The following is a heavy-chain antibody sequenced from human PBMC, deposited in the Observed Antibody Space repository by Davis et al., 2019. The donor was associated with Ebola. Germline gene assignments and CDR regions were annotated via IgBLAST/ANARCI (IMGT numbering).Heavy chain of an antibody. J-gene: IGHJ4*02. D-gene: IGHD1-26*01. CDR2: ISAYNGNT. V-gene: IGHV1-18*01. CDR1: GYTFTNYG. CDR3: AREVGETKLDQ. Sequence: ASVKVSCKASGYTFTNYGFSWVRQAPGQGLEWMGWISAYNGNTKYAQKLQGRVTLTTDTSTTTAYMELRSLRSDDTAVYYCAREVGETKLDQWGQGTLVTVSS.